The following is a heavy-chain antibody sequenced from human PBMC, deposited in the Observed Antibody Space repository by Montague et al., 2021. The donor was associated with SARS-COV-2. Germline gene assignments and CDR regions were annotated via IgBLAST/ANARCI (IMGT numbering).Heavy chain of an antibody. CDR3: ASRAPTRIVLVLYAIGGYFDY. CDR1: GFTFSSYE. Sequence: SLRLSCAASGFTFSSYEMNWVRQAPGKGLEWVSYISSSVSTIYYSDSXXGRFTISRDNAKNSLYLQMNSLRAEDTAVYYCASRAPTRIVLVLYAIGGYFDYWGQGTLVTVSS. J-gene: IGHJ4*02. D-gene: IGHD2-8*01. CDR2: ISSSVSTI. V-gene: IGHV3-48*03.